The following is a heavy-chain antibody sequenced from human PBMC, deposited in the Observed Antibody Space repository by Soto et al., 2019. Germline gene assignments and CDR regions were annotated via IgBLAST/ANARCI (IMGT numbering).Heavy chain of an antibody. CDR1: GGTFSSYA. CDR2: IIPIFGTA. V-gene: IGHV1-69*13. Sequence: SVKVSCKASGGTFSSYAISWVRQAPGQGLEWMGGIIPIFGTANYAQKFQGRVTITADESTSTAYMELSSLRSEDTAVYYCATSGYSNGALDYYYGMDVRGQGTTVTVSS. CDR3: ATSGYSNGALDYYYGMDV. D-gene: IGHD5-18*01. J-gene: IGHJ6*02.